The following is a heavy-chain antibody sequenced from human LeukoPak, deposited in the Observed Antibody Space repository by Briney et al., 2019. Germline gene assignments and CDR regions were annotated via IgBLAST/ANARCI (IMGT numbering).Heavy chain of an antibody. CDR3: AKDLWNWGLQDY. CDR1: GFTFSSYG. Sequence: GGSLRLSCAASGFTFSSYGMHWVRQAPGKGLEWVAFIRYDGSNKYYADSVKGRFTISRDNSENTLYLQMNSLRAEDTAVYYCAKDLWNWGLQDYWGQGTLVTVSS. D-gene: IGHD7-27*01. J-gene: IGHJ4*02. V-gene: IGHV3-30*02. CDR2: IRYDGSNK.